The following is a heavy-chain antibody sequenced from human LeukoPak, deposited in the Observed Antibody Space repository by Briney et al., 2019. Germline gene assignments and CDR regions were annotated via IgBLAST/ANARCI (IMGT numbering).Heavy chain of an antibody. J-gene: IGHJ4*02. CDR3: VRHSTSWNYDY. CDR1: GFTFSSYS. V-gene: IGHV3-21*01. CDR2: ISSSSSYI. D-gene: IGHD2-2*01. Sequence: GGSLRLSCAAPGFTFSSYSMNWVRQAPGKGLEWVSSISSSSSYIYYADSVKGRFTISRDNAKNSLYLQMNSLRAEDTAVYYCVRHSTSWNYDYWGQGTLVTVSS.